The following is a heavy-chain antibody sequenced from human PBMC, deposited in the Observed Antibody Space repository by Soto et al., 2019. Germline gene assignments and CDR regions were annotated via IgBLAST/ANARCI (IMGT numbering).Heavy chain of an antibody. CDR1: GGSISSSSYY. Sequence: SETLSLTCTVSGGSISSSSYYWGWIRQPPGKRLEWIGSIYYSGSTYYNPSLKSRVTISVDTSKNQFSLKLSSVTAADTAVYYCARLEGQTRPRIAYYYYGMDVWGQGTTVTVSS. D-gene: IGHD6-13*01. CDR2: IYYSGST. J-gene: IGHJ6*02. V-gene: IGHV4-39*01. CDR3: ARLEGQTRPRIAYYYYGMDV.